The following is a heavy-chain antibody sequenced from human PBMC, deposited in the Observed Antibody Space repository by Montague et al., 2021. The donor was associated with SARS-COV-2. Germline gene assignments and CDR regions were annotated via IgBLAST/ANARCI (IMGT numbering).Heavy chain of an antibody. J-gene: IGHJ4*02. V-gene: IGHV4-59*08. D-gene: IGHD3/OR15-3a*01. Sequence: SETLSLTCTVSGVSVTDYYWSWIRQPSGKGLEWVGDVLYNKGTNFNPSLKSRVAISVDTSKKQFSLRLTSLTAADTAFYYCVRHAHYECLNGPPDYWDQGTLVTVSS. CDR1: GVSVTDYY. CDR2: VLYNKGT. CDR3: VRHAHYECLNGPPDY.